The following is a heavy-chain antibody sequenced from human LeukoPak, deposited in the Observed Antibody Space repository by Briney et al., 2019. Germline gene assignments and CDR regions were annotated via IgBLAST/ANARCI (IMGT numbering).Heavy chain of an antibody. CDR2: ISYDGSNP. V-gene: IGHV3-30*18. J-gene: IGHJ4*02. CDR1: GFTFSSFG. Sequence: GGSLRLSCAAYGFTFSSFGMHWVGQAPGKGLEWVAVISYDGSNPYYADSVKGRFTIARDNSKNTLYLQMNSLRAEDTAVYYCAKDHYDYIGGTYRDFDYWGQGTLVTVSS. CDR3: AKDHYDYIGGTYRDFDY. D-gene: IGHD3-16*02.